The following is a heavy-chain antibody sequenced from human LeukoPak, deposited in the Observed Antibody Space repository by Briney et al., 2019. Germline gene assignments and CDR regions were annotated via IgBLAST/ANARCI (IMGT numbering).Heavy chain of an antibody. CDR1: GYTFTSYD. D-gene: IGHD6-19*01. J-gene: IGHJ6*02. CDR2: MNPNSGNT. Sequence: ASVKVSCKASGYTFTSYDINWVRQATGQGLEWMGWMNPNSGNTGYAQKFQGRVTMTRDTSISTAYMELSRLRSDDTAVYYCAREMAVAGTLYYYYYGMDVWGQGATVTVSS. CDR3: AREMAVAGTLYYYYYGMDV. V-gene: IGHV1-8*01.